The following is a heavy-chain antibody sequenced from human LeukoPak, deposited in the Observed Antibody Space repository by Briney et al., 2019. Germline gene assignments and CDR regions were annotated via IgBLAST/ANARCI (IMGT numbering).Heavy chain of an antibody. D-gene: IGHD3-22*01. J-gene: IGHJ4*02. V-gene: IGHV3-30*02. CDR3: AKGITNYSSGPFDY. CDR2: IRYDGSNK. Sequence: PGGSLRLSCAASGFTFSSYGMHWVRQAPGKGLEWVAFIRYDGSNKYYADSVKGRFSISRDNSKNTLYLQMNSLRAEDTAVYYCAKGITNYSSGPFDYWGQGTLVTVSS. CDR1: GFTFSSYG.